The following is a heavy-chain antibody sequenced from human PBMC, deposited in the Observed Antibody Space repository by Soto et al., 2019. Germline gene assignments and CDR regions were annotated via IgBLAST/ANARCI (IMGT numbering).Heavy chain of an antibody. J-gene: IGHJ5*02. CDR1: GGSISSGGYS. CDR2: IYHSGST. Sequence: QLQLQESGSGLVKPSQTLSLTCAVSGGSISSGGYSWSWIRQPPGKGLEWIGYIYHSGSTYYNPSPXSXXPISVARSKNQFSLKLSSVTAADPAVYYCARVPGPGGQGTLVTVSS. V-gene: IGHV4-30-2*01. CDR3: ARVPGP. D-gene: IGHD7-27*01.